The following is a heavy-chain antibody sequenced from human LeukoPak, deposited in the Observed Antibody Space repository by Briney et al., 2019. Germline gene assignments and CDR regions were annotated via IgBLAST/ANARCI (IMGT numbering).Heavy chain of an antibody. CDR1: GGSFSGYY. J-gene: IGHJ4*02. CDR2: INHSGST. Sequence: PSETLSLTCAVYGGSFSGYYWSWIRQPPGKGLEWIGEINHSGSTNYNPSLKSRVTISVDTSKNQFSLKLSSVTAADTAVYYCAREEGEFDYWGQGTLVTVSS. CDR3: AREEGEFDY. D-gene: IGHD3-16*01. V-gene: IGHV4-34*01.